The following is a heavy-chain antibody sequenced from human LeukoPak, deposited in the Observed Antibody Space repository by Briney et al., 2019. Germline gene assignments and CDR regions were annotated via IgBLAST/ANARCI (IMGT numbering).Heavy chain of an antibody. J-gene: IGHJ3*02. V-gene: IGHV3-74*01. CDR2: INSDGSST. CDR3: ARVTYSSGWTGAIDAFDI. D-gene: IGHD6-19*01. Sequence: GGFLRLSCAASGFTFSSYWMHWVRQAPGKGLVWVSRINSDGSSTSYADSVKGRFTISRDNAKNTPYLQMNSLRAEDTAVYYCARVTYSSGWTGAIDAFDIWGQGTMVTVSS. CDR1: GFTFSSYW.